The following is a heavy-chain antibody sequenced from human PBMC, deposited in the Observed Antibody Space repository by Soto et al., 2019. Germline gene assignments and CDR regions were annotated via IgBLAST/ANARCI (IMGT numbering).Heavy chain of an antibody. CDR3: ARDRAPRGWSYLDL. J-gene: IGHJ4*02. CDR2: IIPIFGTP. D-gene: IGHD2-15*01. V-gene: IGHV1-69*01. Sequence: QVQLVQSGAEVKKPGSSVKISCKAFGGSFSDYAISWVRQAPGQGLEWMGGIIPIFGTPNYAQKFQDRVTFTAHESTNTAYMELSRLTSEDTAVYYCARDRAPRGWSYLDLWSQGTQVTVSS. CDR1: GGSFSDYA.